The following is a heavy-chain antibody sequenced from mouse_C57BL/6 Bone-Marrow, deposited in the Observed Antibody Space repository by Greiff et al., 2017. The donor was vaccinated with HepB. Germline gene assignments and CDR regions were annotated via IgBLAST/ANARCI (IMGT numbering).Heavy chain of an antibody. Sequence: QVQLQQPGAELVKPGASVKMSCKASGYTFTSYWITWVKQRPGHGLEWIGDIYPGSGSTNYNEKFKSKATLTVDTSSSTAYMQLSSLTSEDSAVYYCARSPDGYYVLAYWGQGTLVTVSA. V-gene: IGHV1-55*01. D-gene: IGHD2-3*01. CDR3: ARSPDGYYVLAY. J-gene: IGHJ3*01. CDR2: IYPGSGST. CDR1: GYTFTSYW.